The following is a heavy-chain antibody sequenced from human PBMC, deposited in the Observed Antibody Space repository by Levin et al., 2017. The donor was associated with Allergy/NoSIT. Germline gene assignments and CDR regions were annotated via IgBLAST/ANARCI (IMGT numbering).Heavy chain of an antibody. J-gene: IGHJ4*02. Sequence: GESLPLSFPFSFSLFPPSFLFFFLPLPFPFLSFLGIIYPGESDTRYSPSFQGQVSISADKAISTAYLQWSSLKASDTAMYYCARHRSPGFGAHRDDFDYWGQGTLVTVSS. CDR3: ARHRSPGFGAHRDDFDY. D-gene: IGHD1-14*01. CDR2: IYPGESDT. CDR1: FSLFPPSF. V-gene: IGHV5-51*01.